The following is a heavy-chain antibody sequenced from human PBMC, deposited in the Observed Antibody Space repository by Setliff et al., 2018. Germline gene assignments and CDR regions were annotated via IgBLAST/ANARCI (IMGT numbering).Heavy chain of an antibody. CDR2: VYYSGTT. D-gene: IGHD2-15*01. CDR3: ARTRYGLGGRPY. J-gene: IGHJ4*02. CDR1: GGSFSGYS. Sequence: SETLSLTCAVYGGSFSGYSWSWIRQTPVKGLEWIGYVYYSGTTNYNPLFKSRVTISVDRPKNQFSLKLSSVTAADTGVYYCARTRYGLGGRPYWGQGTLVTVSS. V-gene: IGHV4-59*01.